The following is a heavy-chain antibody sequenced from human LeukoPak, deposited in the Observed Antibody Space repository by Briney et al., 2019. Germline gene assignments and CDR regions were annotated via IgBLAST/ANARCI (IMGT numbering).Heavy chain of an antibody. CDR3: AKYQLPRGNWFDP. J-gene: IGHJ5*02. D-gene: IGHD2-2*01. Sequence: PSQTLSLTCTVSGGSISSGGYYWSWIRQHPGKGLEWIGYIYYSGSTYYNPSLKSRVTISVDTSKNQFSLKLSSVTAADTAVYYCAKYQLPRGNWFDPWGQGTLVTVSS. CDR1: GGSISSGGYY. V-gene: IGHV4-31*03. CDR2: IYYSGST.